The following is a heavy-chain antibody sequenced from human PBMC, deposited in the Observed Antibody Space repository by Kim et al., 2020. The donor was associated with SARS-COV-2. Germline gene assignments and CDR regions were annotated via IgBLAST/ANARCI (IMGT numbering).Heavy chain of an antibody. CDR3: ARPLLWFGNPPLDV. CDR2: INHSGST. CDR1: GGSFSGYY. D-gene: IGHD3-10*01. V-gene: IGHV4-34*01. Sequence: SETLSLTCAVYGGSFSGYYWSWIRQPPGKGLEWIGEINHSGSTNYNPSLKSRVTISVDTSKNQFSLKLSSVTAADTAVYYCARPLLWFGNPPLDVWGQGTTVTVSS. J-gene: IGHJ6*02.